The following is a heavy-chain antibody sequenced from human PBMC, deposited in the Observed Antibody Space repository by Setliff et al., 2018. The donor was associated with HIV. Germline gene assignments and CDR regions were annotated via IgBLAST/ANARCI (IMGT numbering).Heavy chain of an antibody. CDR1: GASISSHY. Sequence: PSETLSLTCTVSGASISSHYWGWIRQPPGKGLEWVGYIYYSGSNNYNPSLKSRGTISVDTSKTQFTLKLSSVTAADTAVYYCARVHYYDSRGYFEPYYMDVGGKGTTVTSP. V-gene: IGHV4-59*11. CDR2: IYYSGSN. D-gene: IGHD3-22*01. J-gene: IGHJ6*03. CDR3: ARVHYYDSRGYFEPYYMDV.